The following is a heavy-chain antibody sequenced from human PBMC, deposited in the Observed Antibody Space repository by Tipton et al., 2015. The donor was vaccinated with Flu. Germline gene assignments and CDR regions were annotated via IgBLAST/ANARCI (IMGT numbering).Heavy chain of an antibody. V-gene: IGHV3-53*01. Sequence: SLRLSCAASEFTVSSNYMSWVRQAPGKGLEWVSVIYSGGSTYYADSVKGRFTISRDNSKNTLYLQINSLRAEDTAVYYCARDRSTHGMDVWGQGTLVTVSS. J-gene: IGHJ6*02. CDR1: EFTVSSNY. D-gene: IGHD2-2*01. CDR3: ARDRSTHGMDV. CDR2: IYSGGST.